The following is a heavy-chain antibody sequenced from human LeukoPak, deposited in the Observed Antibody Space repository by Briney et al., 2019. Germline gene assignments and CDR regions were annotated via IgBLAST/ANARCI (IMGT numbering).Heavy chain of an antibody. V-gene: IGHV3-74*01. CDR1: GLTFSSYW. Sequence: GGSLRLSCAASGLTFSSYWMHWVRQAPGKGLVWVSRINSDGSSTSYADSVKGRFTISRDNAKNTLYLQMNSLRAEDTAVYYCARVGDFWSGYFRSDYYYYYGMDVWGQGTTVTVSS. D-gene: IGHD3-3*01. CDR2: INSDGSST. J-gene: IGHJ6*02. CDR3: ARVGDFWSGYFRSDYYYYYGMDV.